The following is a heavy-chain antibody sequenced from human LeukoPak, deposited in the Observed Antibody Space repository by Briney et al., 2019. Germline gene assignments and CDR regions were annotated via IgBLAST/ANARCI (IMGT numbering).Heavy chain of an antibody. Sequence: PGRSLRLSCAASGFTFDDYAMHWVRQAPGKGLEWVSGISWNSGSIGYADSVKGRFTISRDNAKNSLYLQMNSLRAEDMALYYCARVASNYDFDCWGQGTLVTVSS. CDR2: ISWNSGSI. CDR3: ARVASNYDFDC. V-gene: IGHV3-9*03. CDR1: GFTFDDYA. J-gene: IGHJ4*02. D-gene: IGHD4-11*01.